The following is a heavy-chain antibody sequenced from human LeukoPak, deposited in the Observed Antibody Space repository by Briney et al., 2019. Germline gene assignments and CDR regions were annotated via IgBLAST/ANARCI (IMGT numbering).Heavy chain of an antibody. J-gene: IGHJ4*02. CDR3: ATTLHSGYYDLY. D-gene: IGHD3-22*01. Sequence: QPGGSLRLSCAASGFTFSSSAMSWVRQAPGKGLEWVSGIGGSGAGTYYAVSVKGRFTISRDNSKNTLYLQMNSLRAEDTAVYYCATTLHSGYYDLYWGQGTLVTVSS. CDR2: IGGSGAGT. CDR1: GFTFSSSA. V-gene: IGHV3-23*01.